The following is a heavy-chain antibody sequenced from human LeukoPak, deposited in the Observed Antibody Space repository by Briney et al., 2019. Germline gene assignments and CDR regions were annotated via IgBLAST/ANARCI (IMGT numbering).Heavy chain of an antibody. Sequence: GGSLRLSCAASGFTFSSYWMSWVRQAPGKGLEWVSYISGSSSSIYYADSVKGRFTISRDNAKSSLYLQMNSLRAEDTALYYCAREPYGSGSYQVDYWGQGTLVTVSS. J-gene: IGHJ4*02. CDR3: AREPYGSGSYQVDY. CDR1: GFTFSSYW. V-gene: IGHV3-48*01. CDR2: ISGSSSSI. D-gene: IGHD3-10*01.